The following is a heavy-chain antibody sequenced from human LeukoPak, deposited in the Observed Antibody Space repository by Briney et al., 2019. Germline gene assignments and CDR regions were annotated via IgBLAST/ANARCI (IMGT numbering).Heavy chain of an antibody. CDR2: ISGSGGST. CDR1: GFTFSSYA. V-gene: IGHV3-23*01. CDR3: AKGNPYYYDSSGYYYFDY. D-gene: IGHD3-22*01. Sequence: PGGSLRLSCAASGFTFSSYAMSWVRQAPGKGQEWVSAISGSGGSTYYADSVKGRFTISRDNSKNTLYLQMNSLRAEDTAVYYCAKGNPYYYDSSGYYYFDYWGQGTLVTVSS. J-gene: IGHJ4*02.